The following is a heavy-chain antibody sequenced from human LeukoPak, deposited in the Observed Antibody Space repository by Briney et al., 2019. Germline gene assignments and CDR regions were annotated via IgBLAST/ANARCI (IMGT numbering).Heavy chain of an antibody. CDR1: GFTFSNYA. J-gene: IGHJ6*02. D-gene: IGHD3-10*01. CDR3: AKVPYSDYGSGRPPFMDV. V-gene: IGHV3-23*01. Sequence: PGGSLRLSCAASGFTFSNYAMSWVRQAPGRGLDWVSTLSDSGSSTYYADSVKGRFTISRGNSKNTLYLQMDSLRVEDTAIYYCAKVPYSDYGSGRPPFMDVWGQGTTVAVSS. CDR2: LSDSGSST.